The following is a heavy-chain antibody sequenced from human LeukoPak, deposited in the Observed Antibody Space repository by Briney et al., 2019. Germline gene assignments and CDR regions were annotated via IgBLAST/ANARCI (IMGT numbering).Heavy chain of an antibody. CDR3: AKAPAAGRYYYYMDV. Sequence: GGSLRLSCAASGFTVSSNYMSWVRQAPGKGLEWVSAISGSGGSTYYADSVKGRFTISRDNSKNTLYLQMNSLRAEDTAVYYCAKAPAAGRYYYYMDVWGKGTTVTVSS. CDR2: ISGSGGST. CDR1: GFTVSSNY. V-gene: IGHV3-23*01. D-gene: IGHD6-13*01. J-gene: IGHJ6*03.